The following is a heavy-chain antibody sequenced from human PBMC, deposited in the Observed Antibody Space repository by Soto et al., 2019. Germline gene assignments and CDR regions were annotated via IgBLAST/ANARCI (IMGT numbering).Heavy chain of an antibody. CDR2: ITGSGSDT. D-gene: IGHD6-19*01. J-gene: IGHJ4*02. Sequence: GSLRPSFHASGTPLNNHAMRWFRPAPVKGVDWVSAITGSGSDTYYLDSVKGRFTISRDNSKNTLFLQVNSLRAEDTAIYYCAKLGSSGWSPHHYFDYLGQGTLVTGSS. V-gene: IGHV3-23*01. CDR3: AKLGSSGWSPHHYFDY. CDR1: GTPLNNHA.